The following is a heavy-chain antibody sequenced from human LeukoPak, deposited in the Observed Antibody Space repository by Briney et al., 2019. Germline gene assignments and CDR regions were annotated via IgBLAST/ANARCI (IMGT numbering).Heavy chain of an antibody. CDR3: ARDQLTDAFDI. J-gene: IGHJ3*02. CDR2: ISAYNGNT. D-gene: IGHD2-2*01. V-gene: IGHV1-18*01. Sequence: ASVKVSCKASGGTFSSYAISWVRQAPGQGLEWMGWISAYNGNTNYAQKLQGRVTMTTDTSTSTAYMELRSLRSDDTAVYYCARDQLTDAFDIWGQGTMVTVSS. CDR1: GGTFSSYA.